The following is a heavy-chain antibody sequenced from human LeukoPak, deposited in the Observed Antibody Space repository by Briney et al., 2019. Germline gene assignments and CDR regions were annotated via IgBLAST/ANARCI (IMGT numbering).Heavy chain of an antibody. Sequence: GASVKASCKTSGYSFTDYYMHWVRQAPGQGLEWMGWINPNSGGTSSAQKLQGRVTMTRDTSITTVYMEVSWLTSDDTAIYYCARTDRLHGGPYLIGPWGQGTLVTVSS. V-gene: IGHV1-2*02. CDR2: INPNSGGT. J-gene: IGHJ5*02. CDR3: ARTDRLHGGPYLIGP. D-gene: IGHD2-21*01. CDR1: GYSFTDYY.